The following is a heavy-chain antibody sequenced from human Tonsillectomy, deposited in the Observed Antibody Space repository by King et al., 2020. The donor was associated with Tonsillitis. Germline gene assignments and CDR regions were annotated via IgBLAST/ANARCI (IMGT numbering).Heavy chain of an antibody. V-gene: IGHV3-30*18. Sequence: VQLVESGGGVVQPGRSLRLSCAASGFTFSSYGMHWVRQAPGKGLEWVAVISYDGSNKYYADYVKGRFTISRENSKNTLYLQMNSLRAEDTVGYYCAKDLGQVVVVPYGLDVWGQGTTVTVSS. CDR1: GFTFSSYG. CDR2: ISYDGSNK. J-gene: IGHJ6*02. CDR3: AKDLGQVVVVPYGLDV. D-gene: IGHD2-2*01.